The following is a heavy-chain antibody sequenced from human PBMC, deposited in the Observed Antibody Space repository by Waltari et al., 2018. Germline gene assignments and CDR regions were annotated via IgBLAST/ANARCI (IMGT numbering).Heavy chain of an antibody. V-gene: IGHV3-74*03. Sequence: EVQLVESGGGLVQPGGSLRLSCEASGFTFSSYWRHWVRQVPGKGLVWVGRITGEGSGTTYAASVKGRFTISRDNAKNTLFLQMNSLRDEDTAVYYCARYVVVTAGDYWGQGTLVAVSS. CDR2: ITGEGSGT. CDR1: GFTFSSYW. D-gene: IGHD2-21*02. J-gene: IGHJ4*02. CDR3: ARYVVVTAGDY.